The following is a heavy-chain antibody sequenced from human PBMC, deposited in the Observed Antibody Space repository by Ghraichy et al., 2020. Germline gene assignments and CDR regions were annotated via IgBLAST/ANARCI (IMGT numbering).Heavy chain of an antibody. CDR2: IYSGGST. CDR1: GFTVSSNY. J-gene: IGHJ6*03. D-gene: IGHD4-17*01. CDR3: ASSTTERYYYYYYYMDV. V-gene: IGHV3-53*04. Sequence: GGSLRLSCAASGFTVSSNYMSWVRQAPGKGLEWVSVIYSGGSTYYADSVKGRFTISRHNSKNTLYLQMNSLRAEDTAVYYCASSTTERYYYYYYYMDVWGKGTTVTVSS.